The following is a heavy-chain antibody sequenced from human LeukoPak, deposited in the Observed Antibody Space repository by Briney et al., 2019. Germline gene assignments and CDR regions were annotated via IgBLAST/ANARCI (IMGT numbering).Heavy chain of an antibody. Sequence: PGGSLRLSCAASGFTFDDYAMHWVRQAPGKGLEWVSGISWNSGSIGYADSVKGRFTISRDNAKNSLYLQMNSLRAEDMALYYCAKDIRAGYCSSTSCPNAFDIWGQGTMVTVSS. CDR1: GFTFDDYA. CDR2: ISWNSGSI. D-gene: IGHD2-2*01. J-gene: IGHJ3*02. CDR3: AKDIRAGYCSSTSCPNAFDI. V-gene: IGHV3-9*03.